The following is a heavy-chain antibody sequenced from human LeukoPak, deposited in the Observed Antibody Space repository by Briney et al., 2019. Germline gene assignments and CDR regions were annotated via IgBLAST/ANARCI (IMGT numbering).Heavy chain of an antibody. CDR3: ARAGTTMTRVDS. CDR1: GGSLSSTYYY. D-gene: IGHD4-17*01. V-gene: IGHV4-39*01. Sequence: SETLSLTCSVSGGSLSSTYYYWAWIRRPPGKGLEWIGSIFYSGITYYSPSLKSRVTISVDASKNQFSLKLSSVTAADTAVYYCARAGTTMTRVDSWGQGTLVTVSS. CDR2: IFYSGIT. J-gene: IGHJ4*02.